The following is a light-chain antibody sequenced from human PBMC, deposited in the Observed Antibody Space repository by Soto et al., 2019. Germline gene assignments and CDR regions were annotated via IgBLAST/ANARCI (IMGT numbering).Light chain of an antibody. Sequence: QSVLTQPPSASGTPGQRVTISCSGSSSNIGTYTVNWYQLVPGTAPKLLIYSNNQRPSGVPDQCSGSKSGASASLAISGLEFEDEADYYCAAWDARLNGVIFGGGTKLTVL. CDR3: AAWDARLNGVI. V-gene: IGLV1-44*01. CDR2: SNN. J-gene: IGLJ2*01. CDR1: SSNIGTYT.